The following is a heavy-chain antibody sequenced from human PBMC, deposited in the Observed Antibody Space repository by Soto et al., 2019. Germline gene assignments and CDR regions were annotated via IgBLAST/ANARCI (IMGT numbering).Heavy chain of an antibody. D-gene: IGHD5-12*01. V-gene: IGHV3-9*01. Sequence: LRLSCAASGFTFDDYAMHWVRQAPGKGLEWVSGISWNSGSIGYADSVKGRFTISRDNAKNSLYLQMNSLRAEDTALYYCAKGGRDGYNKGPFDYWGQGTLVTVSS. CDR3: AKGGRDGYNKGPFDY. J-gene: IGHJ4*02. CDR1: GFTFDDYA. CDR2: ISWNSGSI.